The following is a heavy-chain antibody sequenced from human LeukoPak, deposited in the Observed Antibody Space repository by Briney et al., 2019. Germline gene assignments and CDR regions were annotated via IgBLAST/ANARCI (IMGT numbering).Heavy chain of an antibody. CDR1: GGSISSYY. CDR3: ARADGYSGSYYAFDI. CDR2: IYYSGST. Sequence: PSETLSLTCTASGGSISSYYWSWIRQPPGKGLEWVGYIYYSGSTNYNPSLKSRVTISVHTSKNQFSLKLSSVTAADTAVYYCARADGYSGSYYAFDIWGQGTMDTVSS. J-gene: IGHJ3*02. D-gene: IGHD1-26*01. V-gene: IGHV4-59*01.